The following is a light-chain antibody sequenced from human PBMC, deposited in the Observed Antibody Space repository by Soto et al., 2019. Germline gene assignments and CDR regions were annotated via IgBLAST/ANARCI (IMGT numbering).Light chain of an antibody. CDR3: QQYTTSSWT. J-gene: IGKJ1*01. CDR2: GTS. CDR1: QSVGSSY. Sequence: EIAFSQSPGTVSLSPGERATLSCRASQSVGSSYLAWYQQKPGQAPRVLIYGTSSRATGIPDRFSGSGSGTDFTLTISRLEPEDFAVYYCQQYTTSSWTFGQGTKVDIK. V-gene: IGKV3-20*01.